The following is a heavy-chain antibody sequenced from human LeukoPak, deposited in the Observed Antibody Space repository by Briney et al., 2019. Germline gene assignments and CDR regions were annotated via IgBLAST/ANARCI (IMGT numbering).Heavy chain of an antibody. CDR3: AKDLTTVTSQGDY. Sequence: GGSLRLSCAASGFTFSSYWMSWVRQAPGKGLEWVSAISGSGGSTYYADSVKGRFTISRDNSNNTLYLQMNSLRAEDTAVYYCAKDLTTVTSQGDYWGQGTLVTVSS. CDR1: GFTFSSYW. D-gene: IGHD4-17*01. V-gene: IGHV3-23*01. CDR2: ISGSGGST. J-gene: IGHJ4*02.